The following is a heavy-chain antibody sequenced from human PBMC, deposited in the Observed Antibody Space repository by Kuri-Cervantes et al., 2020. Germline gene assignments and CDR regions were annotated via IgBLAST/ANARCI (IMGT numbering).Heavy chain of an antibody. Sequence: GGSLRLSCAASGFTFSSYTMHWVRQAPGKGLEWVAVISYDGSNKYYADSVKGRFTISRDNAKNTLYLQMNSLRVEDTAIYYCASAVVVTAFDGWGQGTMVTVSS. V-gene: IGHV3-30-3*01. CDR1: GFTFSSYT. J-gene: IGHJ3*01. CDR3: ASAVVVTAFDG. D-gene: IGHD2-21*02. CDR2: ISYDGSNK.